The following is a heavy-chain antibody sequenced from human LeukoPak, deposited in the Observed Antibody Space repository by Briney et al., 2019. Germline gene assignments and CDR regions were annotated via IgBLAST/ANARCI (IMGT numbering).Heavy chain of an antibody. Sequence: PSETLSLTCTVSGGSISNGRYYWSWIRQPAGRGLEWIGRIYGNGRANYNPSLKSRGTISVDTSKAEFSLKLTSVIAADTAVYYCARTPVAGMDWDGFDVWGQGTTVTVSS. J-gene: IGHJ6*02. CDR1: GGSISNGRYY. D-gene: IGHD6-19*01. CDR2: IYGNGRA. CDR3: ARTPVAGMDWDGFDV. V-gene: IGHV4-61*02.